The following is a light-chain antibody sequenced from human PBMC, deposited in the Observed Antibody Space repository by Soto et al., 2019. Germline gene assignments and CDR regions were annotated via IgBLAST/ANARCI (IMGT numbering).Light chain of an antibody. J-gene: IGLJ2*01. V-gene: IGLV1-47*01. Sequence: QSVLTQPPSASGTPGHRVTISCSGSSSNIGSNYVYWYQQLPGTAPKLLIYRNNQRPSGVPDRFSGSKSGTSASLAISGLRSEDEADYYCAAWDDSLSGPNVVFGGGTKLTVL. CDR2: RNN. CDR1: SSNIGSNY. CDR3: AAWDDSLSGPNVV.